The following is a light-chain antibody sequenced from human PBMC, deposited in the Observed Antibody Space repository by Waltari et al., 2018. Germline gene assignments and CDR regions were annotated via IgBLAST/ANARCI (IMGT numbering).Light chain of an antibody. CDR1: SSNIGSNY. Sequence: QSVLTQPPSASGTPGQRVIISCSGSSSNIGSNYVYWYQQVPGTAPKLLIYTNNPRPSGVPDRFSGSKSGTSASLAISGLRSEDEADYYCAAWDDSLSGHVVFGGGTKLTAL. CDR2: TNN. J-gene: IGLJ2*01. CDR3: AAWDDSLSGHVV. V-gene: IGLV1-47*01.